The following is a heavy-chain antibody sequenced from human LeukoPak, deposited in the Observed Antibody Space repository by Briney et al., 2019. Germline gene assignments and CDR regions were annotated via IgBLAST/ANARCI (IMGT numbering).Heavy chain of an antibody. CDR2: ISYDGSNK. Sequence: PGGSLRLSCAASGFTFSSYGMHWVRQAPGKGLEWVAVISYDGSNKYYADSVKGRFTISRDNSKNTLYLQMNSLRAEDTAVYYCAKDRRGMDVWGKGTTVTVSS. CDR1: GFTFSSYG. V-gene: IGHV3-30*18. J-gene: IGHJ6*04. CDR3: AKDRRGMDV.